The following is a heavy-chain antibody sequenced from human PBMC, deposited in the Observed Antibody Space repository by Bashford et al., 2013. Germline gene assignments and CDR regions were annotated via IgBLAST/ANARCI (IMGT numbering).Heavy chain of an antibody. Sequence: ASVKVSCKVSGYTLTELSMHWVRQAPGKGLEWMGGFDPEDGETIYAQKFQGRVTMTEDTSTDTAYMELSSLRSEDTAVYYCATGGTGGITIFGVVIFDYWGQGTLVTVSS. D-gene: IGHD3-3*01. V-gene: IGHV1-24*01. CDR1: GYTLTELS. CDR2: FDPEDGET. CDR3: ATGGTGGITIFGVVIFDY. J-gene: IGHJ4*02.